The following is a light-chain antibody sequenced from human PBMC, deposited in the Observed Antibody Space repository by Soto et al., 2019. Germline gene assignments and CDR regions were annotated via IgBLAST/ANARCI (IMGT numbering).Light chain of an antibody. Sequence: EIVMTQSPATLSVSPGDIATLSCRASQSVTSNLAWYQQRPGQAPRLLIYGASTRASGIPARFSGSGSGTEFTLIIDSLQSEDFAVYYCQQYNNRPPWTFGQGTKVEIK. V-gene: IGKV3-15*01. J-gene: IGKJ1*01. CDR3: QQYNNRPPWT. CDR2: GAS. CDR1: QSVTSN.